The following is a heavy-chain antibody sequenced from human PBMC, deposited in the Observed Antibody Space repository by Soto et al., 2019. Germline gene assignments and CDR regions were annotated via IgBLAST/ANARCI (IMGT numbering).Heavy chain of an antibody. CDR1: GYTFTSYG. V-gene: IGHV1-3*01. J-gene: IGHJ5*02. CDR3: AGKRMGGNWFDP. CDR2: INPGNGNT. D-gene: IGHD3-16*01. Sequence: ASVKVSCKASGYTFTSYGMNWVRQAPGRGLEWMGWINPGNGNTKYSQKFQGRVIIERDTSASTAYMELSSLRSEDTAVYYCAGKRMGGNWFDPWGQGTLVTVSS.